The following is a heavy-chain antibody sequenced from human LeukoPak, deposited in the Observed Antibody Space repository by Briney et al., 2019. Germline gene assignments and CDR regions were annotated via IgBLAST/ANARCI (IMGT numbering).Heavy chain of an antibody. D-gene: IGHD3-10*01. CDR2: ISSSSSYI. Sequence: GGSLRLSCAASGFTFSSYSMNWVRQAPGKGLKWVSSISSSSSYIYYADSVKGRFTISRDNSKNTLYLQMNSLRAEDTAVYYCAKTGANYYGSGSYSPFDYWGQGTLVTVSS. V-gene: IGHV3-21*01. CDR3: AKTGANYYGSGSYSPFDY. J-gene: IGHJ4*02. CDR1: GFTFSSYS.